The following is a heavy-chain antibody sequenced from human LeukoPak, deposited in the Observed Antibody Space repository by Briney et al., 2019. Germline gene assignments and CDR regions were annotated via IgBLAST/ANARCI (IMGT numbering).Heavy chain of an antibody. CDR3: ARDVNRGDGFSV. CDR1: RFNLSAYT. CDR2: ISSRSVYI. D-gene: IGHD3-10*01. Sequence: GGSLRLSCAASRFNLSAYTMNWVRQAPGKGLEWVSSISSRSVYIYYADSLKGRFTISRDNAKNSLYLQMNSLRDEDTALYYCARDVNRGDGFSVWGQGTTVTVSS. V-gene: IGHV3-21*01. J-gene: IGHJ6*02.